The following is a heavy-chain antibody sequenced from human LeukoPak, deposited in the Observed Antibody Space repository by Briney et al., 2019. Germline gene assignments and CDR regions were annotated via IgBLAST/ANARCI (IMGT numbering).Heavy chain of an antibody. V-gene: IGHV3-30*18. Sequence: GGSLRLSCAASGFTFSSYGMHWVRQAPGKGLEWVAVISYDGSNKYYADSVKGRFTISRDNSKNTLYLQMNSLRAEDMAVYYCAKDRDSSGYYPYDYWGQGTLVTVSS. J-gene: IGHJ4*02. CDR2: ISYDGSNK. CDR1: GFTFSSYG. D-gene: IGHD3-22*01. CDR3: AKDRDSSGYYPYDY.